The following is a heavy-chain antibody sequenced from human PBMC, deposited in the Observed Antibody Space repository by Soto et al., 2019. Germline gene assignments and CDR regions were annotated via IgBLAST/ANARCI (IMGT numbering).Heavy chain of an antibody. V-gene: IGHV3-21*01. CDR2: ISSSSSYI. J-gene: IGHJ4*02. Sequence: GGSLRLSCAASGFTISSYSMNWVRQAPGKGLEWVSSISSSSSYIYYADSVKGRFTISRDNAKNSLYLQMNSLRAEDTAVYYCARDEDSGSYPAYWGQGTLVTVSS. D-gene: IGHD1-26*01. CDR3: ARDEDSGSYPAY. CDR1: GFTISSYS.